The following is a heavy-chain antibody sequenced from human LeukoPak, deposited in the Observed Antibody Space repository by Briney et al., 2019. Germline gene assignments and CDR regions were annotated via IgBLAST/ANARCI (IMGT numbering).Heavy chain of an antibody. CDR2: IIPIFGTA. CDR3: ARVGYGGNSV. D-gene: IGHD4-23*01. Sequence: SEKVSCKASGGTFSSYAISWVRQAPGQGLEWMGGIIPIFGTANYAQKFQGRVTITADESTSTAYMELSSLRSEATAVYYCARVGYGGNSVWGQGTLVTVSS. CDR1: GGTFSSYA. V-gene: IGHV1-69*13. J-gene: IGHJ4*02.